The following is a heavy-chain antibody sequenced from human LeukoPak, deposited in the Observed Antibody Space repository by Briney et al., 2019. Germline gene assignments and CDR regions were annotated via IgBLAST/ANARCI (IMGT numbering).Heavy chain of an antibody. V-gene: IGHV3-21*01. CDR1: GFTFSSYS. D-gene: IGHD3-3*01. J-gene: IGHJ6*04. CDR2: ISSSSSYI. CDR3: ATDTLRFRMDV. Sequence: PGGSLRLSCAASGFTFSSYSMNWVRQAPGKGLEWVSYISSSSSYIYYADSVKGRFTISRDNAKNSLFLQMNSLRDDDTGVYFCATDTLRFRMDVWGKGTTVIVSS.